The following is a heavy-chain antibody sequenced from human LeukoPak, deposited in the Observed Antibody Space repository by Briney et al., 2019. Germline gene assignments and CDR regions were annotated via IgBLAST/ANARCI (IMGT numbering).Heavy chain of an antibody. Sequence: ASVRVSCKASGYNFTGYYMHWVRQAPGQGLEWMAWMNPNSGGTNYAQKFQGRVTMTRDTSISTAYMELSRLNSDDTAVYYCAKLTGGFTDWGQGTLVTVSS. J-gene: IGHJ4*02. CDR1: GYNFTGYY. D-gene: IGHD3-9*01. CDR3: AKLTGGFTD. V-gene: IGHV1-2*02. CDR2: MNPNSGGT.